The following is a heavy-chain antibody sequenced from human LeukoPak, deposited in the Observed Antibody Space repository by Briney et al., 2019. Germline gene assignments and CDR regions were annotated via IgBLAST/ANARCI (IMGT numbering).Heavy chain of an antibody. CDR2: IYYSGST. J-gene: IGHJ4*02. D-gene: IGHD3-10*01. CDR1: GGSISSSSYY. Sequence: SETLSLTCTVSGGSISSSSYYWGWIRQPPGKGLEWLGSIYYSGSTYYNPSLKSRATISVDTSKNQFSLKRSSVTAADTAVYYCARSFRGVSNFDYWGQGTLVTVSS. CDR3: ARSFRGVSNFDY. V-gene: IGHV4-39*01.